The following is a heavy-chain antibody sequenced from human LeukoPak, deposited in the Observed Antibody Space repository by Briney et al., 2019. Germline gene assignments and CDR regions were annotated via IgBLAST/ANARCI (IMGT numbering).Heavy chain of an antibody. J-gene: IGHJ6*04. CDR1: GFTFSSYS. CDR2: ISSSSSYI. V-gene: IGHV3-21*01. CDR3: AELGITMIGGV. Sequence: GGSLTHSCAPSGFTFSSYSMDWVRQPPGKGLEWVSSISSSSSYIYHADSGKGRLTIFRIHSKNSLCLQMNSLTAEHTADYYSAELGITMIGGVWGKGTTVTISS. D-gene: IGHD3-10*02.